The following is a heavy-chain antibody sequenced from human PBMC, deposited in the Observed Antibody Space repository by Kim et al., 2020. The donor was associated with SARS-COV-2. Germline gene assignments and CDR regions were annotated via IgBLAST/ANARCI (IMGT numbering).Heavy chain of an antibody. D-gene: IGHD6-19*01. CDR2: IYYSGST. CDR1: GGSISSYY. V-gene: IGHV4-59*01. CDR3: ARDGPIAVAAHRGVNWFDP. J-gene: IGHJ5*02. Sequence: SETLSLTCTVSGGSISSYYWSWIRQPPRKGLEWIGYIYYSGSTNYNPSLKSRVTISVDTSKNQFSLKLSSVTAADTAVYYCARDGPIAVAAHRGVNWFDPWGQGTLVTVSS.